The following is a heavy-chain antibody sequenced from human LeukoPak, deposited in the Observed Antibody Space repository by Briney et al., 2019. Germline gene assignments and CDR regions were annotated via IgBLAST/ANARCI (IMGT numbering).Heavy chain of an antibody. CDR1: GFTFSSYP. J-gene: IGHJ5*01. V-gene: IGHV3-23*01. CDR3: AKEDYRDHTTGFDS. D-gene: IGHD4-17*01. CDR2: ITSSGGT. Sequence: RSLRLSCAASGFTFSSYPVSWVRQAPGRGLEWVSAITSSGGTYYIASVRGRFIVSRDNSRNTLYLQMNGLTAEDTAMYYCAKEDYRDHTTGFDSWGQGTLVTVSS.